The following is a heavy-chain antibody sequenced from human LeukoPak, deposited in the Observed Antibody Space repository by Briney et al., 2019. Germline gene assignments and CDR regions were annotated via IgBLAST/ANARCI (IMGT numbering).Heavy chain of an antibody. CDR2: ISSSGSTI. D-gene: IGHD1-26*01. CDR1: GFTFSSYS. CDR3: AKDDGGSYYIYYYYMDV. Sequence: GGSLRLSCAASGFTFSSYSMNWVRQAPGKGLEWVSYISSSGSTIYYADSVKGRFTISRDNAKNSLYLQMNSLRAEDTAVYYCAKDDGGSYYIYYYYMDVWGKGTTVTISS. J-gene: IGHJ6*03. V-gene: IGHV3-48*04.